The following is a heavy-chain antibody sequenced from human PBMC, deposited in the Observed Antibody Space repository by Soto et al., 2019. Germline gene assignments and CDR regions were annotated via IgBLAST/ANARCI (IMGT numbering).Heavy chain of an antibody. CDR1: GFTFSSYA. CDR3: ASGWGYFDF. V-gene: IGHV3-23*01. Sequence: GGSLRLSCAASGFTFSSYAMTWVRQAPGKGLEWVSTISGSGGSTYYADSVKGRFTISRDNGKNSLYLQMNSLRAEDTAVYYCASGWGYFDFWGQGTPVTVSS. CDR2: ISGSGGST. J-gene: IGHJ4*02. D-gene: IGHD3-16*01.